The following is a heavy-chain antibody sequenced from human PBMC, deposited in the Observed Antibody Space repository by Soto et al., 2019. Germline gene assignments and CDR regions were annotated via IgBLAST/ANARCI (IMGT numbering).Heavy chain of an antibody. CDR2: ISAYNGNT. Sequence: ASVKVSCKASGYTFTSYGISWVRQAPGQGLEWMGWISAYNGNTNYAQKLQGRVTMTTDTSTSTAYMELRSLRSDDTAVYYCARARAYQLLSRPVSWFDPWGQGTLVTVPQ. V-gene: IGHV1-18*01. D-gene: IGHD2-2*01. CDR3: ARARAYQLLSRPVSWFDP. CDR1: GYTFTSYG. J-gene: IGHJ5*02.